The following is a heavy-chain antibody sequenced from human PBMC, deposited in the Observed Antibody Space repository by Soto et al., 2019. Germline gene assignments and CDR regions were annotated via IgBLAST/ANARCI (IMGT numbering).Heavy chain of an antibody. Sequence: GGSLRLSCAASGFTFSSYGMHWVRQAPGKGLEWVAVISYDGSNKYYADSVKGRFTISRDNSKNTLYLQMNSLRAEDTAVYYCAKGPVSYYYYYYGMDVWGQGTTVTVSS. CDR2: ISYDGSNK. D-gene: IGHD3-16*01. J-gene: IGHJ6*02. V-gene: IGHV3-30*18. CDR3: AKGPVSYYYYYYGMDV. CDR1: GFTFSSYG.